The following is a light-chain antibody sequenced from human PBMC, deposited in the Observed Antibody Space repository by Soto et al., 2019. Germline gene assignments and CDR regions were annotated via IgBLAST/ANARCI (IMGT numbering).Light chain of an antibody. CDR3: SSYTTSGTSV. CDR1: SSDVGGYNY. Sequence: QSALTQPASVSGSPGQSITISCTGNSSDVGGYNYLSWYQQNPGKAPKVMIYEVSNRPSGVSNRISGSKSGNTASLTISGLQAEDEADYYCSSYTTSGTSVFGGGTKVTVL. J-gene: IGLJ3*02. V-gene: IGLV2-14*01. CDR2: EVS.